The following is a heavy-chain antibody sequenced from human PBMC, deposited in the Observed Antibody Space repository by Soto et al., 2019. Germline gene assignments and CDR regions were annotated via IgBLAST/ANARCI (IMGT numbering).Heavy chain of an antibody. CDR3: ARGFPSIAFDREYYFDK. Sequence: EVQMVESGGGLIQPGGSLSLSCAAFGVTVSSNYMTWVRQAPGKGLEWVSVIYSGGSTYYADSVKGRVTISRDNSRNTLYLQMNSLSAEDTAVYYCARGFPSIAFDREYYFDKWGKGTLVTVSS. D-gene: IGHD3-3*02. CDR2: IYSGGST. CDR1: GVTVSSNY. V-gene: IGHV3-53*01. J-gene: IGHJ4*02.